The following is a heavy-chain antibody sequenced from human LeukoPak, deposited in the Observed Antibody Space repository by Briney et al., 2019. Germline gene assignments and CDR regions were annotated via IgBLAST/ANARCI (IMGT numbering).Heavy chain of an antibody. Sequence: GGSLRLSCAASGFTVSSNYMSWVRQAPGKGLEWVSVIYSGGSTYYADSVKGRFTISRDNSKNTLYLQMNSLRAEDTAVYYCASGGYGRYFDYWGQGTLATVSS. D-gene: IGHD1-26*01. CDR3: ASGGYGRYFDY. CDR1: GFTVSSNY. CDR2: IYSGGST. J-gene: IGHJ4*02. V-gene: IGHV3-53*01.